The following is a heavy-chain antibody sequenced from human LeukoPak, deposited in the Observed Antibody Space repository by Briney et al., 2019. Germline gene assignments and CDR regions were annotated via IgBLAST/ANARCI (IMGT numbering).Heavy chain of an antibody. CDR1: GGSISSYY. Sequence: PSETLSLTCTVSGGSISSYYWSWIRQPPGKGLEWIGCLYCSGSTNSNPSLKSRVTISVDTSKNQFSLKLSSVTAADTAVYYCTRDRSIAAADYWGQGTLVTVSS. CDR3: TRDRSIAAADY. J-gene: IGHJ4*02. D-gene: IGHD6-13*01. V-gene: IGHV4-59*01. CDR2: LYCSGST.